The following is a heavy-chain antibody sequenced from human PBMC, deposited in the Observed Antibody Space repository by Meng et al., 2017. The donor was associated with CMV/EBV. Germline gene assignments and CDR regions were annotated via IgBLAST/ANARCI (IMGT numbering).Heavy chain of an antibody. CDR3: ARGGGYCSSTSCYRWFDP. V-gene: IGHV1-2*02. D-gene: IGHD2-2*01. J-gene: IGHJ5*02. CDR1: VYTFTGYY. CDR2: INPNSGGT. Sequence: SVTVSCKASVYTFTGYYMHWVRQAPGQGLEWIGWINPNSGGTNYAQKFQGRVTMTRDTSISTAYMELSRLRSDDTAVYYRARGGGYCSSTSCYRWFDPWGQGTLVTVSS.